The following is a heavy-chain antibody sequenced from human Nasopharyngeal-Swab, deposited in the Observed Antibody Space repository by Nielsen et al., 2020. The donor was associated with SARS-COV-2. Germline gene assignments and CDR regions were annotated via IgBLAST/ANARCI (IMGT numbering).Heavy chain of an antibody. V-gene: IGHV3-21*01. CDR1: GFTFSSYS. J-gene: IGHJ6*02. CDR2: ISSSSYI. CDR3: AREGCSSTSCPYYYYYGMDV. Sequence: GESLKISCAASGFTFSSYSMNWVRQAPGKGLEWVSSISSSSYIYYADSVKGRFTISRDNAKNSLYLQINSLRAEDTAVYYCAREGCSSTSCPYYYYYGMDVWGQGTTVTVSS. D-gene: IGHD2-2*01.